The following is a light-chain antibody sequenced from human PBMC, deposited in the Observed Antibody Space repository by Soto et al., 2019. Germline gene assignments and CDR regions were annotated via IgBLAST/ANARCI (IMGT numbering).Light chain of an antibody. CDR1: QSVDSY. Sequence: EIVLTQSPASLALSPGERAPLSCRASQSVDSYLVWYQQKPGQGPRLLIYGASSRATGTPDRFSGSGSGTDFTLTINRLEPEEFALYYCQQYGSSPPTVGQGTKVDIK. CDR3: QQYGSSPPT. J-gene: IGKJ1*01. CDR2: GAS. V-gene: IGKV3-20*01.